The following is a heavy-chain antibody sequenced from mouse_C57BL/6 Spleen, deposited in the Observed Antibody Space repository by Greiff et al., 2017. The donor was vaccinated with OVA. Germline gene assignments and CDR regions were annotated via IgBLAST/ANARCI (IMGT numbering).Heavy chain of an antibody. CDR3: ARDLRCGFAY. Sequence: QVQLQQPGAELVKPGASVKLSCKASGYTFTSYWMHWVKQRPGQGLEWIGEIDPSDSYTNYNQKFKGKSTLTVDKSSSTAYMQLSSLTSEDSAVYYCARDLRCGFAYWGQGTLVTVSA. CDR2: IDPSDSYT. CDR1: GYTFTSYW. J-gene: IGHJ3*01. V-gene: IGHV1-69*01.